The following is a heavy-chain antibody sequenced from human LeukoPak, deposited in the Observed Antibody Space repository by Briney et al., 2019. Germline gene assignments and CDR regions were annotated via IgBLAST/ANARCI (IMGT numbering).Heavy chain of an antibody. Sequence: ASVKVSCKASGYTFTNYAMNWVRQAPGQGLEWMGWINSDTGNPTYAQGFTRRLVFSLDTSASTAYLQISSLKAEDTAVYYCARALFGDQYQLLHNWFDPWGQGTLVTVSS. J-gene: IGHJ5*02. D-gene: IGHD2-2*01. CDR2: INSDTGNP. CDR1: GYTFTNYA. CDR3: ARALFGDQYQLLHNWFDP. V-gene: IGHV7-4-1*02.